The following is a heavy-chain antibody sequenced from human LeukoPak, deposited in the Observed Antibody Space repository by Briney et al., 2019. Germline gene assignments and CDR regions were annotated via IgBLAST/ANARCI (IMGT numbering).Heavy chain of an antibody. CDR3: ARPRDYYDSSGPGYYFDY. Sequence: ASVKVSCKASGYTFTSYGISWVRQAPGQGREWMGWISAYNGNTNYAQKLQGRVTMTTDTSTSTAYMELRSLRSDDTAVYYCARPRDYYDSSGPGYYFDYWGQGTLVTVSS. D-gene: IGHD3-22*01. V-gene: IGHV1-18*01. CDR1: GYTFTSYG. CDR2: ISAYNGNT. J-gene: IGHJ4*02.